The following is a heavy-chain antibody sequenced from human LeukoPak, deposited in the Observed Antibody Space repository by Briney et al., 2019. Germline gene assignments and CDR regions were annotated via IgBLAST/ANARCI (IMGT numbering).Heavy chain of an antibody. CDR2: ISYDGSNK. D-gene: IGHD2-15*01. CDR1: GFTFSTYG. Sequence: PGGSLRLSCAASGFTFSTYGMHWVRQASGKGLEWVAVISYDGSNKYYADSVKGRFTISRDNSKNTLYLQMNSLRAEDTAVYYCAKWGYCSGGSCYSGFDYWGQGTLVTVSS. V-gene: IGHV3-30*18. J-gene: IGHJ4*02. CDR3: AKWGYCSGGSCYSGFDY.